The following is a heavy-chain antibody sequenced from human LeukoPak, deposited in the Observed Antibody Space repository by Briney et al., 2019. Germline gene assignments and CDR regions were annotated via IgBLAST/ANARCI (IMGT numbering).Heavy chain of an antibody. V-gene: IGHV3-30*02. D-gene: IGHD6-13*01. CDR2: IRYDGSNK. Sequence: GGSLRLSCAASGFTFSSYGMHWVRQAPGKGLEWVAFIRYDGSNKYYADSVKGRFTISRDNSKNTLYLQMNSLRAEDTAVYYCAKGGSSSWSYYFDYWGQGTLVTVSS. CDR3: AKGGSSSWSYYFDY. J-gene: IGHJ4*02. CDR1: GFTFSSYG.